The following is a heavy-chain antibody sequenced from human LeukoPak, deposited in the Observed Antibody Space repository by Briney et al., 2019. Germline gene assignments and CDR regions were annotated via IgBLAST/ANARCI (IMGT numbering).Heavy chain of an antibody. CDR1: GGSISSYY. V-gene: IGHV4-4*07. CDR3: ARDTGEKAAAGTFGY. CDR2: ISTSGST. D-gene: IGHD6-13*01. Sequence: PSETLSLTCTVSGGSISSYYWSWIRQPAGKGLESIRHISTSGSTNYNPSLKSRVTMSVDTSKNQFSLKLSSVTAADTAVYYCARDTGEKAAAGTFGYWGQGTLVTVSS. J-gene: IGHJ4*02.